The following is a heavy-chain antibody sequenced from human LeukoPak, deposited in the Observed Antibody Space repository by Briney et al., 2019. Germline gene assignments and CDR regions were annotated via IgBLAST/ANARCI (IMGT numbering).Heavy chain of an antibody. CDR3: AKAIRGYCGGDCPDAFDI. CDR2: ISGSGGST. CDR1: GFTFSSYA. V-gene: IGHV3-23*01. J-gene: IGHJ3*02. Sequence: GGSLRLSCAASGFTFSSYAMSWVRQAPGKGLEWVSAISGSGGSTYYADSVKGRFTVSRDNSKNTLYLQMSSLRAEDTAIYYCAKAIRGYCGGDCPDAFDIRGQGTMVTVSS. D-gene: IGHD2-21*01.